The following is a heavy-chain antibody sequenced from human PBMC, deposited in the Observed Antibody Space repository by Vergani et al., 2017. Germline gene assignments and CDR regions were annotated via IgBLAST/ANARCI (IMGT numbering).Heavy chain of an antibody. CDR1: GFKFSQFG. Sequence: QVQLVESGGGVVQPGTSLRLSCEASGFKFSQFGMHWVRQGPGKGLEWVAFISYDGSKTQYADSEKGRVTISRDNSKNTVGLEMSSLRVDDTAVYYCARAEYCSSGSCRSRTSWYFGLWGRGTLLIVSS. V-gene: IGHV3-33*05. CDR3: ARAEYCSSGSCRSRTSWYFGL. J-gene: IGHJ2*01. D-gene: IGHD2-15*01. CDR2: ISYDGSKT.